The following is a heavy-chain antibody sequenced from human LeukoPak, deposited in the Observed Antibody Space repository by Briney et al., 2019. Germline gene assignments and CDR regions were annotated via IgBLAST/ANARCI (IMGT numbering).Heavy chain of an antibody. J-gene: IGHJ1*01. Sequence: ASVKVSCKACGYTFTSYFMHWVHQPPGKGLEWMGIINPCGGSTSYAQKFQGRGTMTRDTSTSTVYMELSSLRSEDTAVYYCARGLDYYDSSGCLQHWGQGTLVTVSS. CDR2: INPCGGST. CDR1: GYTFTSYF. V-gene: IGHV1-46*01. CDR3: ARGLDYYDSSGCLQH. D-gene: IGHD3-22*01.